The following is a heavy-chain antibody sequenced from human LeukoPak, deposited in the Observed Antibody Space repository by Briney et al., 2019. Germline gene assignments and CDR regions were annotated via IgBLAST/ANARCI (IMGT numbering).Heavy chain of an antibody. D-gene: IGHD2-15*01. CDR1: GGSFSGYY. J-gene: IGHJ6*03. CDR2: IYHSGST. CDR3: AGEDIRYYYYYMDV. Sequence: SETLSLTCAVYGGSFSGYYWSWIRQPPGKGLEWIGEIYHSGSTNYNPSLKSRVTISVDTSKNQFSLKLSSVTAADTAVYYCAGEDIRYYYYYMDVWGKGTTVTVSS. V-gene: IGHV4-34*01.